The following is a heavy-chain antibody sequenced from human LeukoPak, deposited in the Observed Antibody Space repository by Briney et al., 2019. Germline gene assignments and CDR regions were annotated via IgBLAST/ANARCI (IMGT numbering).Heavy chain of an antibody. CDR3: ARGAWATRLAS. CDR1: GESLNSYY. CDR2: IYESGTT. Sequence: SETLSLTCAVYGESLNSYYWNWVRQPPGEGLEWIGEIYESGTTKYNPSLKSRVAISMVPFKQQFSLRLSSVTAADTAVYYCARGAWATRLASWGLGTPVIVSS. D-gene: IGHD2-15*01. V-gene: IGHV4-34*01. J-gene: IGHJ4*02.